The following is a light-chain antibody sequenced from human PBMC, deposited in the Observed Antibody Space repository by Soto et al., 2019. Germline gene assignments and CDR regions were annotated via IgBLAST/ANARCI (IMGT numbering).Light chain of an antibody. Sequence: GDRVTITCRASQSISSWLAWYQQKPGKAPKLLIYKASSLESGVPSRFSGSGSGTEFTLTISSLQPDDFATYYCQQYNLFGPGTKVDIK. V-gene: IGKV1-5*03. CDR2: KAS. CDR3: QQYNL. CDR1: QSISSW. J-gene: IGKJ3*01.